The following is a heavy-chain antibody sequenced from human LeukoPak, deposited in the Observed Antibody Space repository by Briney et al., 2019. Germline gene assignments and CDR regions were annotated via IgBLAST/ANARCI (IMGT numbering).Heavy chain of an antibody. CDR1: GFTFSSYW. V-gene: IGHV3-33*08. Sequence: SGWSLRLSCAASGFTFSSYWMSWVRQAPGKGLEWVEVIWYDGSNKFYADSVKGRFTISRDNSKNTLYLQMNSLRVEDTAVYYCARGWSSEMAAGDYWGQGTLVTVSS. CDR3: ARGWSSEMAAGDY. CDR2: IWYDGSNK. D-gene: IGHD5-24*01. J-gene: IGHJ4*02.